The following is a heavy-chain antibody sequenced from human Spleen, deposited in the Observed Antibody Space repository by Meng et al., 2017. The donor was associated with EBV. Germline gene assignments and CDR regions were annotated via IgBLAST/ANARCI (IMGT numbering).Heavy chain of an antibody. Sequence: QVQLVQSGAEVKKPGSSVKVCCKASGGTFSSYAISWVRPAPGQGLEWMGGIIPIFGTANYAQKFQGRVTITADESTSTAYMELSSLRSEDTAVYYCARAGCSAGSCYSSIVNWFDPWGQGTLGTVSP. D-gene: IGHD2-15*01. CDR3: ARAGCSAGSCYSSIVNWFDP. V-gene: IGHV1-69*01. J-gene: IGHJ5*02. CDR2: IIPIFGTA. CDR1: GGTFSSYA.